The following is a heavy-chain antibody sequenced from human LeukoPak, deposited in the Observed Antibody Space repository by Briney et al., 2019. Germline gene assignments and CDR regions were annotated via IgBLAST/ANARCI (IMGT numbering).Heavy chain of an antibody. J-gene: IGHJ4*02. D-gene: IGHD1-26*01. CDR2: INRSELT. Sequence: SETLSLTCTVSGGSISDYYWSWIQQPPGPGLERTGDINRSELTFYPTKYSPSLGRRVGSSVDTSKSQVSLNLLSVTAADTAVYFCASLGGTYDYWGQGILVTVSP. CDR1: GGSISDYY. CDR3: ASLGGTYDY. V-gene: IGHV4-4*08.